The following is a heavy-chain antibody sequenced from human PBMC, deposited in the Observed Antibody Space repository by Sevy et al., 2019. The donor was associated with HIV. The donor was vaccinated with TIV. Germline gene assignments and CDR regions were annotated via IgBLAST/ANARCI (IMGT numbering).Heavy chain of an antibody. CDR1: GFTSSSHW. D-gene: IGHD6-19*01. CDR3: ARGHTSCPSSVDY. Sequence: GGSLRLSCAASGFTSSSHWMHWVRQAPGKGLVWVSRIKNDGSSTNYAGSVKGRFTISSDNGKNTVYLQMNRLRAEDTAVYYCARGHTSCPSSVDYWGQGTLVTVSS. V-gene: IGHV3-74*01. CDR2: IKNDGSST. J-gene: IGHJ4*02.